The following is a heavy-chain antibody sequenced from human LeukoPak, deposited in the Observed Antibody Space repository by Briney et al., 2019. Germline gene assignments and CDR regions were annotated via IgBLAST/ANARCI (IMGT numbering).Heavy chain of an antibody. D-gene: IGHD2-2*01. Sequence: SETLSLTCTVSGYSISSGNYWDWIRQPPGKGLEWIGSIYHSGSTNYNPSLKSRVTISVDTSKNQFSLKLSSVTAADTAVYYCARHDIVVVPAAMDYYYYYYMDVWGKGTTVTISS. CDR2: IYHSGST. V-gene: IGHV4-38-2*02. J-gene: IGHJ6*03. CDR1: GYSISSGNY. CDR3: ARHDIVVVPAAMDYYYYYYMDV.